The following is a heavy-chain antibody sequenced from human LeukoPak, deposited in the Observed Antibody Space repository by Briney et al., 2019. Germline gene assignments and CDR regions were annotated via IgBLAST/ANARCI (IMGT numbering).Heavy chain of an antibody. Sequence: PGGSLRLSCEGSGFPFGSYVMTWVRQAPGKGLEWIAYINHNAEMIFYPDFVKGRFTISRDNAKNSPYLQMNALRYEDTAIYYCARDHDWAFDLWGQGTLVTVSS. CDR1: GFPFGSYV. CDR3: ARDHDWAFDL. CDR2: INHNAEMI. D-gene: IGHD3-9*01. V-gene: IGHV3-48*02. J-gene: IGHJ4*02.